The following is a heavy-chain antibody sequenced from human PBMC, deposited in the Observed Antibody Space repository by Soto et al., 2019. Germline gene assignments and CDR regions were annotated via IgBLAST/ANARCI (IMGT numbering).Heavy chain of an antibody. CDR3: VKGPFMSSWNNVGMAV. CDR1: GFTFSSYG. CDR2: ISYDGSDT. V-gene: IGHV3-30*18. J-gene: IGHJ6*02. D-gene: IGHD6-13*01. Sequence: QVQLVESGGGVVQPGRSLRVSCAASGFTFSSYGMHWVRQAPGKALEWVAVISYDGSDTFYADSVKGRFTISRDNSKNTRFLEMNRLSTEETAMYYCVKGPFMSSWNNVGMAVRGQGTTVTVS.